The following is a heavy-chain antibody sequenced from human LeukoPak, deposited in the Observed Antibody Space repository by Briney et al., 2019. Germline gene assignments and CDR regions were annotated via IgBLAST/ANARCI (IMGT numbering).Heavy chain of an antibody. CDR2: ISGSGGST. J-gene: IGHJ4*02. V-gene: IGHV3-23*01. D-gene: IGHD3-22*01. CDR1: GFTFSSYA. CDR3: AKGEDSSGYYSDFDY. Sequence: GGSLRLSCAASGFTFSSYATSWVRQAPGKGLEWVSAISGSGGSTYYADSVKGRFTISRDNSKNTLYLQMNSLRAEDTAVYYCAKGEDSSGYYSDFDYWGQGTLVTVSS.